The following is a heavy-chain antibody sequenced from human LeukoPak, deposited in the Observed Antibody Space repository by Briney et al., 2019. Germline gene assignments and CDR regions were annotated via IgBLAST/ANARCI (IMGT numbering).Heavy chain of an antibody. V-gene: IGHV4-30-2*01. D-gene: IGHD3-3*01. Sequence: SETLSLTCTVSGGSITSGTYYWSWIRQPPGKGLEWIGYILHSGSTYQNPSLKSRVTISVDTSKSQFSLKLSSVTAADTAVYYCARTRDFWNGYFDYWGQGTRVTVSS. CDR1: GGSITSGTYY. CDR2: ILHSGST. CDR3: ARTRDFWNGYFDY. J-gene: IGHJ4*02.